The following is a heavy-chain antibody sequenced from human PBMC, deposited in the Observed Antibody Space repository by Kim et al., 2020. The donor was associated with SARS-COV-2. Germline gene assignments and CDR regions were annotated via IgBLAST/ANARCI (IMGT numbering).Heavy chain of an antibody. CDR1: GFTFSSYS. V-gene: IGHV3-21*01. D-gene: IGHD3-22*01. CDR2: ISSSSSYI. CDR3: ARTATHYYDSSGYYPRHFDY. J-gene: IGHJ4*02. Sequence: GGSLRLSCAASGFTFSSYSMNWVRQAPGKGLEWVSSISSSSSYIYYADSVKGRFTISRDNAKNSLYLQMNSLRAEETAVYYCARTATHYYDSSGYYPRHFDYWGQRTLVTVSS.